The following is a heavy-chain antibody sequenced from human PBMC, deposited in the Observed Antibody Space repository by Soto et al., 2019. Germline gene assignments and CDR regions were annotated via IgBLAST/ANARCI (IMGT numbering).Heavy chain of an antibody. J-gene: IGHJ5*02. CDR2: MYYSGST. CDR3: ARLFLGSGSQRPNWFDP. CDR1: GGSISSSSYY. V-gene: IGHV4-39*01. Sequence: QLQLQESGPGLVKPSETLSLTCTVSGGSISSSSYYWGWIRQPPGKGLEWIGSMYYSGSTYYKPSLKSRVTISVDTSKNQFSLKLSSVTAADTAVYYCARLFLGSGSQRPNWFDPWGQGTLVTVSS. D-gene: IGHD3-10*01.